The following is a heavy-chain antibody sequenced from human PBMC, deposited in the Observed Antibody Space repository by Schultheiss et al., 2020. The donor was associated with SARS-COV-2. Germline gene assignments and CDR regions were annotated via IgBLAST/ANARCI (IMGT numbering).Heavy chain of an antibody. CDR2: IYYSGST. CDR1: GGSFSGYY. J-gene: IGHJ6*04. V-gene: IGHV4-34*09. D-gene: IGHD3-10*01. Sequence: SETLSLTCAVYGGSFSGYYWSWIRQPPGKGLEWIGYIYYSGSTYYNPSLKSRVTISVDTSKNQFSLKLSSVTAADTAVYYCARDLVVRGVIVVDYGMDVWGKGTTVTVSS. CDR3: ARDLVVRGVIVVDYGMDV.